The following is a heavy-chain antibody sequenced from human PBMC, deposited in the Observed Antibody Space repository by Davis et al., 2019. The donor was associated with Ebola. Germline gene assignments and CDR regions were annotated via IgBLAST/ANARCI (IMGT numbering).Heavy chain of an antibody. D-gene: IGHD1-14*01. CDR2: SYISGST. V-gene: IGHV4-4*07. CDR3: ARDSHILPEPAGANYYQYGMDV. CDR1: GDSITRAY. J-gene: IGHJ6*02. Sequence: SETLSLTCTVSGDSITRAYWRWIRQPPGKGLEWLGRSYISGSTNYKPSLKSRVTMSVDMSKNQFSLKLTSVTAADTAVYYCARDSHILPEPAGANYYQYGMDVWGQGTTVIVSS.